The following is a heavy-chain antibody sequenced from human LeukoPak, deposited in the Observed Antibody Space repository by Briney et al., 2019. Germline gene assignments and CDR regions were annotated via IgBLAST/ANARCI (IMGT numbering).Heavy chain of an antibody. D-gene: IGHD1-26*01. J-gene: IGHJ6*02. V-gene: IGHV3-74*01. CDR3: ASGGELSGWELQWPHYYYGMDV. Sequence: GRSLRLSCAASGFTFDDYAMHWVRQAPGKGLVWVSRINSDGSSTSYADSVKGRFTISRDNAKNTLYLQMNSLRAEDTAVYYCASGGELSGWELQWPHYYYGMDVWGQGTTVTVSS. CDR2: INSDGSST. CDR1: GFTFDDYA.